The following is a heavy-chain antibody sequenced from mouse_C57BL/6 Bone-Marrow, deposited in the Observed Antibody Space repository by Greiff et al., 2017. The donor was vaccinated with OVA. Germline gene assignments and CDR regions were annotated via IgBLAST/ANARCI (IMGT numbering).Heavy chain of an antibody. CDR2: IDPSDSYT. CDR3: TRALYYGRSYEDAMDY. D-gene: IGHD1-1*01. CDR1: GYTFTSYW. Sequence: QVHVKQPGAELVMPGASVKLSCKASGYTFTSYWMHWVKQRPGQGLEWIGEIDPSDSYTNYNQKFKGKSTLTVDKSSSTAYMELRSLTSEDSAVYYGTRALYYGRSYEDAMDYGGQGTAATVSS. J-gene: IGHJ4*01. V-gene: IGHV1-69*01.